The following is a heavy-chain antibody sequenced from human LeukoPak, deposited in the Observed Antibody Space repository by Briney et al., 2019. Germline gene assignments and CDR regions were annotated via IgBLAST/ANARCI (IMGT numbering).Heavy chain of an antibody. J-gene: IGHJ4*02. CDR3: ARGSPLDYDFWSGYYWALFDY. D-gene: IGHD3-3*01. CDR1: GYTFTSYG. Sequence: ASVKVSCKASGYTFTSYGISWVRQAPGQGLEWMGWISAYNGNTNYAQKRQGRVTMTTDTSTSTAYMELRSLRSDDTAVYYCARGSPLDYDFWSGYYWALFDYWGQGTLVTVSS. CDR2: ISAYNGNT. V-gene: IGHV1-18*01.